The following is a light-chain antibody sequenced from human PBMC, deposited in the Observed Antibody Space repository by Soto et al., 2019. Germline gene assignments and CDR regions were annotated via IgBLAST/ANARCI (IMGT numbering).Light chain of an antibody. CDR3: QQTRAYPST. Sequence: AIQMTQSPSSLSASVGDRVTITCRASQGIRNDLDWFQQKPGKAPKLLIYAASNLQSGVPARFSGSGSGTDFTLTITSLQAEDFATYYCQQTRAYPSTFGGGTKV. V-gene: IGKV1-6*01. CDR2: AAS. CDR1: QGIRND. J-gene: IGKJ4*01.